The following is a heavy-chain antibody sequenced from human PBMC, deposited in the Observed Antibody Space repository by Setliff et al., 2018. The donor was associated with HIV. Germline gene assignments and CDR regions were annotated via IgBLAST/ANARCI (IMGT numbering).Heavy chain of an antibody. V-gene: IGHV3-7*01. CDR2: IKQDGTEK. D-gene: IGHD6-19*01. CDR1: GFTFSGTW. J-gene: IGHJ6*03. CDR3: ARVREGYESSGFYVYYYYDMDL. Sequence: GGSLRLSCAASGFTFSGTWMAWVRQAPGKGPEWVANIKQDGTEKHYMDSVKGRFTISRDNADRSIYLQMNSLRLEDTAVYYCARVREGYESSGFYVYYYYDMDLWGKGTTVTVS.